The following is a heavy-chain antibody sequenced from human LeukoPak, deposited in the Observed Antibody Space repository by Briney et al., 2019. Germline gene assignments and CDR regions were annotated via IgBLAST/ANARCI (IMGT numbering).Heavy chain of an antibody. CDR2: ISYDGSNK. D-gene: IGHD1-7*01. CDR1: GFTFRSYA. CDR3: AKDVSSNWNYPGIDY. J-gene: IGHJ4*02. Sequence: GGSLRLSCAASGFTFRSYAMHWVRQAPGKGLEWVAVISYDGSNKYYADSVKGRFTISRDNSKNTLYLQMHSLRLEDTAVYYCAKDVSSNWNYPGIDYWGQGTLVTVSS. V-gene: IGHV3-30*04.